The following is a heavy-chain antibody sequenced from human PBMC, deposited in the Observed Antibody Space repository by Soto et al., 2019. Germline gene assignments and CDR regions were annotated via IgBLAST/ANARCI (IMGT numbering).Heavy chain of an antibody. V-gene: IGHV1-18*01. D-gene: IGHD3-22*01. CDR3: ARAYDSSGYYRSPIDF. CDR2: ISVYNGNT. Sequence: QVQLVQSGAEVKTPGASVRVSCKASGYTFTEYGIGWVRQAPGQGLEWMGWISVYNGNTNYEQKFQDRVTMTTDTPTSTAYMELRSLRSDDTAIYYCARAYDSSGYYRSPIDFWGQGTLVTVSS. J-gene: IGHJ4*02. CDR1: GYTFTEYG.